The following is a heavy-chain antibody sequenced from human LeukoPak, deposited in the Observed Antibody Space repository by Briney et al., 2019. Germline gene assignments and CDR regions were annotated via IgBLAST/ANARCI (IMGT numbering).Heavy chain of an antibody. D-gene: IGHD6-19*01. CDR1: GFTFSNAW. CDR2: IKSKTDGGTT. Sequence: GGSLRLSCAASGFTFSNAWMSWVRQAPGKGLEWVGRIKSKTDGGTTDYAAPVKSRFTISRDDSKNTLYLQMNSLETEDTALYYCTTDGIAVAAPPGDYFDYWGQGTLVTVSS. J-gene: IGHJ4*02. V-gene: IGHV3-15*01. CDR3: TTDGIAVAAPPGDYFDY.